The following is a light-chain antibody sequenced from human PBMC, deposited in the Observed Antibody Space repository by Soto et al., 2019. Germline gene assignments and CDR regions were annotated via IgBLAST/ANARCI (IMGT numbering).Light chain of an antibody. Sequence: EIVLTQSPGTLSLSPGERATLSCRASQSVSSSYLAWYQQKPGQAPRPLIYGASSRGTGIPDRFSGSGSGTDFTLTISRLEPEDFAVYYCQQYGSSPSLFTFGPGTKVDIK. CDR1: QSVSSSY. V-gene: IGKV3-20*01. CDR3: QQYGSSPSLFT. CDR2: GAS. J-gene: IGKJ3*01.